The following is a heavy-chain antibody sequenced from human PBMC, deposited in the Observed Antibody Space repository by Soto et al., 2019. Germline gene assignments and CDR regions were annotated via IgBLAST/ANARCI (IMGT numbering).Heavy chain of an antibody. V-gene: IGHV4-30-4*01. Sequence: SETLSLTCTVSGASIRSTDYYWSWIRQAPGKGLEWIGYVYYTGSTYYNPSLMSRLTISVDTSKNQFSLTLTSVTAAETAVYYCVRTARQGAVAPHWFDRWGQGTQVTVS. D-gene: IGHD2-21*02. J-gene: IGHJ5*02. CDR2: VYYTGST. CDR3: VRTARQGAVAPHWFDR. CDR1: GASIRSTDYY.